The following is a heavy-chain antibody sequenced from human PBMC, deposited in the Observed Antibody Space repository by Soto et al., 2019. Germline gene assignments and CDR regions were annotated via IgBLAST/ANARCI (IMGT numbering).Heavy chain of an antibody. D-gene: IGHD3-22*01. V-gene: IGHV3-21*01. CDR2: ISSSSSNI. Sequence: PGGSLRLSCAASGFTFSSSSMNWVRQAPGKGLEWVSSISSSSSNIYYADSVKGRFTISRDNAKNSLYLQMNSLRAEDTAVYYCAREYYYDSSGYYSRNFDYWGQGTLVTV. CDR3: AREYYYDSSGYYSRNFDY. J-gene: IGHJ4*02. CDR1: GFTFSSSS.